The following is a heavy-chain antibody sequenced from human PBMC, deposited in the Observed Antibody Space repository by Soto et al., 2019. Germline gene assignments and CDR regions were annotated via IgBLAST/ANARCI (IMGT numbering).Heavy chain of an antibody. D-gene: IGHD7-27*01. CDR2: IYYSGST. CDR3: ARHPPAGVDP. CDR1: GGSISSSSYY. V-gene: IGHV4-39*01. Sequence: SETLSLTCTVSGGSISSSSYYWGWIRQPPGKGLEWIGSIYYSGSTYYNPSLKSRVTISVDTSKNQFSLKLSSVTAADTAVYYCARHPPAGVDPWGQGTLVTVSS. J-gene: IGHJ5*02.